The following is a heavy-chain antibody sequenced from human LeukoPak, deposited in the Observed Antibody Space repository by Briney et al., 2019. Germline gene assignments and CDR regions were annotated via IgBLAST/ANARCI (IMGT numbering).Heavy chain of an antibody. D-gene: IGHD3-3*02. CDR2: IYYSGST. Sequence: SETLSLTCAVYGGSFSDYYWSWIRQPPGKGLEWIGYIYYSGSTNYNPSLKSRVTISVDTSKNQFSLNLSSVTAADTAVYYCARGGDSKHLVNWGQGTLVTVSS. J-gene: IGHJ4*02. CDR3: ARGGDSKHLVN. CDR1: GGSFSDYY. V-gene: IGHV4-59*01.